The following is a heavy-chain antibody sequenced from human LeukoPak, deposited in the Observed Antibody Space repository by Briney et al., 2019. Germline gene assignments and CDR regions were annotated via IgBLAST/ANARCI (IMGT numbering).Heavy chain of an antibody. CDR3: ARDHDYQSFDY. CDR2: IKEDGSVK. J-gene: IGHJ4*02. Sequence: GGSLRLSCVASGFTFSNYWMSWLRQAPGKGLEWMANIKEDGSVKYYVDSLEGRFTISRDNAKNSLHLQMNSLRAEDTAVYYCARDHDYQSFDYWGQGTLVTVSS. D-gene: IGHD4-11*01. V-gene: IGHV3-7*01. CDR1: GFTFSNYW.